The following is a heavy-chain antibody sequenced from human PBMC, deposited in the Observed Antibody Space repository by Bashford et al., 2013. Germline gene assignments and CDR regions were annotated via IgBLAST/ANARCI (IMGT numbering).Heavy chain of an antibody. Sequence: ASVKVSCKASGYTFTSYDINWVRQATGQGLEWMGWMNPNSGNTGYAQKFQGRVTMTRNTSISTAYMELSSLRAEDTAVYYCAKGAVYSTYIYYFDYWGQGALVTVSS. CDR3: AKGAVYSTYIYYFDY. CDR1: GYTFTSYD. CDR2: MNPNSGNT. D-gene: IGHD4-11*01. J-gene: IGHJ4*02. V-gene: IGHV1-8*01.